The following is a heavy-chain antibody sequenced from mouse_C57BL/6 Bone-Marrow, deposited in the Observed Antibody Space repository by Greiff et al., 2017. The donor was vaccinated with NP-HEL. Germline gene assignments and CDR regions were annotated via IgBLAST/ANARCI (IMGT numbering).Heavy chain of an antibody. CDR2: INPNNGGT. J-gene: IGHJ3*01. CDR1: GYTFTDYY. Sequence: VQLQQSGPELVKPGASVKISCKASGYTFTDYYMSWVKQSHGKSLEWIGDINPNNGGTSYNQKFKGKATLTVDKSSSTAYMELRSLTSEDSAVYYCARPLLYYGSSYSFAYWGQGTLVTVSA. CDR3: ARPLLYYGSSYSFAY. D-gene: IGHD1-1*01. V-gene: IGHV1-26*01.